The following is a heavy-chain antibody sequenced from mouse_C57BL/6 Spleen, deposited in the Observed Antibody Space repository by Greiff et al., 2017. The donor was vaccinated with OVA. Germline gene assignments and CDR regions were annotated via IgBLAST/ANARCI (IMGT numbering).Heavy chain of an antibody. J-gene: IGHJ2*01. CDR2: FHPYNDDT. CDR3: ARGYYYGSLFDY. Sequence: VMLVESGAELVKPGASVKMSCKASGYTFTTYPIEWMKQNHGKSLEWIGNFHPYNDDTKYNEKFKGKATLTVEKSSSTVYLELSRLTSDDSAVYYCARGYYYGSLFDYWGQGTTLTVSS. D-gene: IGHD1-1*01. V-gene: IGHV1-47*01. CDR1: GYTFTTYP.